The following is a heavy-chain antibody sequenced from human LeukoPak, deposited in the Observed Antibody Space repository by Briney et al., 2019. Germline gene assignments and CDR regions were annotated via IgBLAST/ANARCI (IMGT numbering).Heavy chain of an antibody. CDR2: IYHSGST. J-gene: IGHJ3*02. CDR3: ARGQPGVMWFGESGDDAFDI. Sequence: SETLSLTCAVSGGSLSSGGYSWSWVRQPPGTGLEWIGCIYHSGSTYYNPSLKSRDTISVDRSKSQFSLELSSVTAADTAVYYCARGQPGVMWFGESGDDAFDIWGQGTMVIVS. CDR1: GGSLSSGGYS. D-gene: IGHD3-10*01. V-gene: IGHV4-30-2*01.